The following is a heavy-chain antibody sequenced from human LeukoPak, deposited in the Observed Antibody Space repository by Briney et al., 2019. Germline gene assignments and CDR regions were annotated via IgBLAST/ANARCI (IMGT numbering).Heavy chain of an antibody. V-gene: IGHV3-23*01. D-gene: IGHD2-21*01. Sequence: PGGSLRLSCAASGFTFSSYAMSWVRQAPGKGLEWVSAISGSGGSTYYADSVKGRFTISRDNAKNSLYLQMNSLRAEDTAVYYCARGPSRRGPPIYGFDIWGQGTMVTVSS. J-gene: IGHJ3*02. CDR2: ISGSGGST. CDR1: GFTFSSYA. CDR3: ARGPSRRGPPIYGFDI.